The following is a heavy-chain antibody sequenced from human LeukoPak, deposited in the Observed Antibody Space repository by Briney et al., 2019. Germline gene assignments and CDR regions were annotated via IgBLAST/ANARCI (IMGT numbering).Heavy chain of an antibody. V-gene: IGHV4-34*01. D-gene: IGHD2-21*02. CDR2: INHSGST. J-gene: IGHJ1*01. Sequence: SETLSLTCAVFGGSFSGYYWSCIRQTPGKGLEWIGEINHSGSTHYNPSLKSRVSISLDTSKNQFSLNLSSVTAADTAVYYCARAYCGGDCSGYFHHWGQGTLVTVSS. CDR3: ARAYCGGDCSGYFHH. CDR1: GGSFSGYY.